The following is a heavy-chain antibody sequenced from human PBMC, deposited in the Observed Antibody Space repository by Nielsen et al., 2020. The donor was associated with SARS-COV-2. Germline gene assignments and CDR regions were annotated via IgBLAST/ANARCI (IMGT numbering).Heavy chain of an antibody. CDR2: IKQDGSEK. J-gene: IGHJ6*02. D-gene: IGHD3-16*01. CDR1: GFTFSSYW. Sequence: GESLKISCAASGFTFSSYWMSWVRQAPGKGLEWVANIKQDGSEKYYVDSVKGRFTISRDNAKNSLYLQMNSLRAEGTAVYYCARDLGDGGMDVWGQGTTVTVSS. CDR3: ARDLGDGGMDV. V-gene: IGHV3-7*03.